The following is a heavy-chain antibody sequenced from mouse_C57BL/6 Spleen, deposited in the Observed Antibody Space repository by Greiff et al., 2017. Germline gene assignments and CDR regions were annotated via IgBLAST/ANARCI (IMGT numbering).Heavy chain of an antibody. CDR3: ARVYYDYDGAY. J-gene: IGHJ3*01. D-gene: IGHD2-4*01. CDR1: GYAFSSSW. V-gene: IGHV1-82*01. Sequence: VQLQQSGPELVKPGASVKISCKASGYAFSSSWMNWVKQRPGKGLEWIGRIYPGDGDTNYNGKFNGRATLTTDKSSSTAYMQLSSLTSEDSAVYFCARVYYDYDGAYWGQGTLVTVSA. CDR2: IYPGDGDT.